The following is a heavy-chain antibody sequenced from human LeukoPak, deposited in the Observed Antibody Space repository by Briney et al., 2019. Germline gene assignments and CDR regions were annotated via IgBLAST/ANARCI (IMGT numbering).Heavy chain of an antibody. CDR3: ARSGGSGFQLDS. Sequence: SETLSLTCTVSGGSIGPYYWSWLRQPAGKALEWIGRSYTTGSTNYNPSLKSRVTMSLDTSKNQFSLKLSSVTAADTAVYYCARSGGSGFQLDSWGQGTLVAVSS. J-gene: IGHJ4*02. V-gene: IGHV4-4*07. D-gene: IGHD3-16*01. CDR1: GGSIGPYY. CDR2: SYTTGST.